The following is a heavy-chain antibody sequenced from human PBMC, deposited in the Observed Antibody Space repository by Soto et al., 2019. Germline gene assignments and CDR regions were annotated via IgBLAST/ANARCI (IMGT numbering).Heavy chain of an antibody. CDR2: ISAYNGNT. CDR3: ARSQIDYSSGNYYYYYMDV. Sequence: QVQLVQSGAEVKKPGASVKVSCKASGYTFTSYGISWVRQAPGQGLEWMGWISAYNGNTNYAQKLQGRVTMTTDTSTSTAYMELRSLRSDDTAVYYCARSQIDYSSGNYYYYYMDVWGKGTTVTVSS. CDR1: GYTFTSYG. J-gene: IGHJ6*03. D-gene: IGHD6-19*01. V-gene: IGHV1-18*01.